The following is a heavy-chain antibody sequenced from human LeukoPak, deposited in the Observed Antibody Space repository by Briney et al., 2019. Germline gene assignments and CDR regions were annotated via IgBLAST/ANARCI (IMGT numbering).Heavy chain of an antibody. CDR1: GYTFTGYY. V-gene: IGHV1-2*02. Sequence: ASVKVSCKASGYTFTGYYMHWVRQALGQGLEWMGWINPNSGGTNYAQKFQGRVTMTRDTSISTAYMELSRLRSDDTAVYYCARDLISYYYDSSGDPFFDYWGQGTLVTVSS. D-gene: IGHD3-22*01. CDR3: ARDLISYYYDSSGDPFFDY. J-gene: IGHJ4*02. CDR2: INPNSGGT.